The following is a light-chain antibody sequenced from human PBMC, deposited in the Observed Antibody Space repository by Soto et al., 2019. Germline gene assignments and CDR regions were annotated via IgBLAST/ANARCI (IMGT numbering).Light chain of an antibody. CDR3: QQYNSYSYT. J-gene: IGKJ2*01. CDR2: KAS. Sequence: DIQMTQSPSTLSASVGDSVTITCRASQSINNWLAWYQQKPGKAPKLLIYKASNLQSGVPSRFSGSGSGTEFTLTISSLQPDDFATYYCQQYNSYSYTFGQGTKLEIK. CDR1: QSINNW. V-gene: IGKV1-5*03.